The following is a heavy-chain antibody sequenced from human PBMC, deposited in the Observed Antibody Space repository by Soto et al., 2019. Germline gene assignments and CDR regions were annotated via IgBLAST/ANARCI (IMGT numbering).Heavy chain of an antibody. D-gene: IGHD6-6*01. CDR1: GFTFSSDW. Sequence: GGSLRLSCAASGFTFSSDWMHWVRQAAGKGLVWVSRINMDGSSTNYADSVKGRFTISRDNSKNTLYLQMNSLRAEDTAVYYCAKDTSRGSSSSYYGMDVWGQGTTVTVSS. CDR3: AKDTSRGSSSSYYGMDV. V-gene: IGHV3-74*01. CDR2: INMDGSST. J-gene: IGHJ6*02.